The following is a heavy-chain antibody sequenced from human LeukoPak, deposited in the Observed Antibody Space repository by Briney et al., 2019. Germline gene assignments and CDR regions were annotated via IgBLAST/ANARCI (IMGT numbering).Heavy chain of an antibody. Sequence: PGGSLRLSCAASGFTFSSYAMHWVRQAPGKGLEWVAVISYDGSNKYYADSVKGRFTISRDNSKNTLYLQMNSLRAEDTAVYYCARDKLLGIAAAGPDYWGQGTLVTVSS. CDR1: GFTFSSYA. CDR3: ARDKLLGIAAAGPDY. V-gene: IGHV3-30-3*01. CDR2: ISYDGSNK. J-gene: IGHJ4*02. D-gene: IGHD6-13*01.